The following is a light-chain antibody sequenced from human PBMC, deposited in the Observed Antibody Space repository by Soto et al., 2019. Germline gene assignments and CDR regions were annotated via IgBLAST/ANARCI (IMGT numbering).Light chain of an antibody. CDR3: QQYNSYSGIT. CDR2: KAS. Sequence: DIQMTQSPSTLSASVGDRVTTTCRASQSISSWLAWYQQKPGKAPKLLIYKASSLESGVPSRFSGSGSGTEFTLTISSLQPDDFATYYCQQYNSYSGITFGQGTRLEIK. V-gene: IGKV1-5*03. CDR1: QSISSW. J-gene: IGKJ5*01.